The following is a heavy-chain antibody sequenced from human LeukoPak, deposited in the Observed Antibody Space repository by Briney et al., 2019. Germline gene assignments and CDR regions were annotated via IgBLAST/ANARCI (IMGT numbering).Heavy chain of an antibody. CDR2: ISTYNGQT. D-gene: IGHD6-13*01. CDR3: ARGDSSSWLDY. V-gene: IGHV1/OR15-2*02. Sequence: GASVKVSCKASGYTFTGYYMHWVRQAPGQGLEWMGWISTYNGQTKYAQKLQGRVTMTTDTSTSTAYMELSSLRSDDMAVYYCARGDSSSWLDYWGQGTLVTVSS. J-gene: IGHJ4*02. CDR1: GYTFTGYY.